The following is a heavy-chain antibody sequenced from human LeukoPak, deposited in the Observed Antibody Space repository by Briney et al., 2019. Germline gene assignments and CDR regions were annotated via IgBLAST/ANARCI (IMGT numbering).Heavy chain of an antibody. CDR2: LSGSGGSK. J-gene: IGHJ4*02. D-gene: IGHD4-23*01. CDR1: GFTFSGYG. CDR3: AKGSDYGGNSDYFDY. Sequence: GGTLRLSCAASGFTFSGYGMSWVRQAPGKGLEWVSALSGSGGSKYYADSVKGRFTLSRDNSKNTLFLQMNSLRAEDTAVYYCAKGSDYGGNSDYFDYWGQGTLVTVSS. V-gene: IGHV3-23*01.